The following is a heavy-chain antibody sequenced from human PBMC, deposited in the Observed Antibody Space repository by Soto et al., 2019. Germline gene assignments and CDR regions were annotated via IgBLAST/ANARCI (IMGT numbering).Heavy chain of an antibody. CDR2: IYYSGST. CDR3: ARERAVTGTNYYYYLDV. D-gene: IGHD1-20*01. V-gene: IGHV4-59*01. CDR1: GGSISSYY. J-gene: IGHJ6*03. Sequence: SETLSLTCTVSGGSISSYYWSWIRQPPGKGLEWIGYIYYSGSTNYNPSLKSRVTISVDTSKNQFSLKLSSVTAADTAVYYCARERAVTGTNYYYYLDVWGKGTTVTVSS.